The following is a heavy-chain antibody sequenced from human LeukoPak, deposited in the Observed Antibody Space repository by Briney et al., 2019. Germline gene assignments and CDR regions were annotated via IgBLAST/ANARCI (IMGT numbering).Heavy chain of an antibody. J-gene: IGHJ2*01. D-gene: IGHD2-21*02. CDR3: ARALVFQAEDCIRHTVPVSAFLLNRSSDL. Sequence: RKGLEWIGEINHSGSTNYNPSLKIRGTISVDTSKNQFSLKLSSVTAADTAVYYCARALVFQAEDCIRHTVPVSAFLLNRSSDL. V-gene: IGHV4-34*01. CDR2: INHSGST.